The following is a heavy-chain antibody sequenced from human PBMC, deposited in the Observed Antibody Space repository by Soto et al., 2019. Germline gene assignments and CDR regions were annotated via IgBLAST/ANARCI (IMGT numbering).Heavy chain of an antibody. J-gene: IGHJ6*03. CDR3: ARDRLEGFKNYYYYYMDV. CDR2: IYYSGST. CDR1: GGSISSYY. V-gene: IGHV4-59*01. D-gene: IGHD3-3*01. Sequence: SETLSLTCTVSGGSISSYYWSWIRQPPGKGLEWIGYIYYSGSTNYNPSLKSRVTISVDTSKNQFSLKLSSVTAADTAVYYCARDRLEGFKNYYYYYMDVWGKGTTVTVSS.